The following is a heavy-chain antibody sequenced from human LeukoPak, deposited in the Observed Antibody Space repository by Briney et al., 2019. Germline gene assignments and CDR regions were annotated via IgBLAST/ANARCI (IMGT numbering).Heavy chain of an antibody. CDR2: IYYSGST. CDR3: ARARTVWSGYDY. Sequence: SETLSLTCTVSGGSISSGDYYWSWIRQPPGKGLEWMGYIYYSGSTYYNPSLKSRVTISVDTSKNQFSLKLTSVTAADTAVYYCARARTVWSGYDYWGQGTLVTVSS. D-gene: IGHD3-3*01. J-gene: IGHJ4*02. V-gene: IGHV4-30-4*08. CDR1: GGSISSGDYY.